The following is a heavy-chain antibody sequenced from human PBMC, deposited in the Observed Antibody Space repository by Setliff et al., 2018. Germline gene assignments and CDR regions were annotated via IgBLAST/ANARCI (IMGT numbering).Heavy chain of an antibody. J-gene: IGHJ4*02. Sequence: PGGSLRLSCAASGFTFRKYWMNWVRQAPGKGLEWVANIKQDGTEKNYVDSVKDRFTISRDNAKNSLYLQMNSLRVEDTAMYYCVGDWASGDDHWGRGTLVTVSS. D-gene: IGHD3-10*01. CDR1: GFTFRKYW. CDR2: IKQDGTEK. V-gene: IGHV3-7*01. CDR3: VGDWASGDDH.